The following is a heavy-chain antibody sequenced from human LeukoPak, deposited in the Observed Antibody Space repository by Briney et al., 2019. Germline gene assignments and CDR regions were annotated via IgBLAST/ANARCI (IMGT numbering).Heavy chain of an antibody. D-gene: IGHD6-19*01. CDR2: INWNSVHI. J-gene: IGHJ5*02. V-gene: IGHV3-9*01. CDR1: GFNFNDYD. Sequence: GGSLRLSCAASGFNFNDYDINWVRQVPGKGLEWVSGINWNSVHIGYADSVKGRFTISRDNSKNTVYLQMNNMRVDDTAVYYCARVAGWHWFDPWGQGTLVTVSS. CDR3: ARVAGWHWFDP.